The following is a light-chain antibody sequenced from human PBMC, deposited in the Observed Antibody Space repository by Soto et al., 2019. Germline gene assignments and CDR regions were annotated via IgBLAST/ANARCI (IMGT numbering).Light chain of an antibody. CDR2: ATN. CDR3: AAWDDTLNGPL. CDR1: RSNVGRNA. Sequence: QSVLTQPPSASGTPGQTVTISCSGSRSNVGRNAVSWYQQVPGMAPKLLVFATNKRPSGVPDRFSGSASGASASLAISGLQSEDEADYYCAAWDDTLNGPLXXGGXKLTVL. J-gene: IGLJ2*01. V-gene: IGLV1-44*01.